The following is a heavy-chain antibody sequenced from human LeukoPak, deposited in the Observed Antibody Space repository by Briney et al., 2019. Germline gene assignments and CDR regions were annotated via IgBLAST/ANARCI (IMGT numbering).Heavy chain of an antibody. Sequence: SETLSLTCTVSGGSISSYYWSWIRQPPGKGLEWIGYIHYSGSTNYNPSLKSRVTTSVDTSKKQFSLKLRSVTAADTAVYYCARSVSWGLLVRDDAFDIWGQGTMVTVSS. V-gene: IGHV4-59*08. CDR1: GGSISSYY. J-gene: IGHJ3*02. D-gene: IGHD2-21*01. CDR3: ARSVSWGLLVRDDAFDI. CDR2: IHYSGST.